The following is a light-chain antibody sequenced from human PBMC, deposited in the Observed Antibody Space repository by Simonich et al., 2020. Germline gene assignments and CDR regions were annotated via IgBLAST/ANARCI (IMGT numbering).Light chain of an antibody. CDR2: EGS. CDR1: SSDVGSYNL. J-gene: IGLJ3*02. Sequence: QSALTQPPSASGSPGQSITISCTGTSSDVGSYNLVSWYQQHPGKAPKLMIYEGSKRPSGVSNRFSGSKSGNTASLTISGLQAEDEADDYCCSYAGSSTWVFGGGTKLTVL. CDR3: CSYAGSSTWV. V-gene: IGLV2-23*01.